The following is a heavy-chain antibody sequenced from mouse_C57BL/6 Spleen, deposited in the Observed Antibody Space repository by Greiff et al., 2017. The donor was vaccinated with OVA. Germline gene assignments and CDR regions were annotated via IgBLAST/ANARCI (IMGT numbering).Heavy chain of an antibody. V-gene: IGHV1-15*01. CDR1: GYTFTDYE. CDR3: TRRGYGSSYDWYVDV. J-gene: IGHJ1*03. Sequence: VQGVESGAELVRPGASVTLSCKASGYTFTDYEMHWVKQTPVHGLEWIGAIDPETGGTAYNQKLKGKAILTAAKSSSTAYMELRSLTSEDSAVYYCTRRGYGSSYDWYVDVWGTGTTVTVSS. D-gene: IGHD1-1*01. CDR2: IDPETGGT.